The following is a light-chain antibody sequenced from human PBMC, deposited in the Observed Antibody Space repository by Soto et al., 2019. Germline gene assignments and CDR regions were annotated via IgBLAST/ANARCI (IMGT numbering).Light chain of an antibody. CDR2: GAS. CDR3: QQYNNWPQS. V-gene: IGKV3-15*01. CDR1: QSVSSN. J-gene: IGKJ2*01. Sequence: EIVMTQSPVTLSVSPGERATLSCRASQSVSSNLAWYQQKPGQAPRLLIYGASTRATGIPARFSGSGSGTEFTLTISSLQSHDFAVYYCQQYNNWPQSFGQGTQLEIK.